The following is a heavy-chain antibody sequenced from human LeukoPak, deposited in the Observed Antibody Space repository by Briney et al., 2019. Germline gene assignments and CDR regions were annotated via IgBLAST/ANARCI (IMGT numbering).Heavy chain of an antibody. Sequence: PSETLSLTCAVYGGSFSGYYWSWIRQPPGKGLEWIGEINHSGSTNYNPSLKSRVTISVDTSKNQFSLKLSSVTAADTAVYYCARQGQWLYYFDYWGQGTLVTVSS. J-gene: IGHJ4*02. D-gene: IGHD6-19*01. CDR2: INHSGST. V-gene: IGHV4-34*01. CDR1: GGSFSGYY. CDR3: ARQGQWLYYFDY.